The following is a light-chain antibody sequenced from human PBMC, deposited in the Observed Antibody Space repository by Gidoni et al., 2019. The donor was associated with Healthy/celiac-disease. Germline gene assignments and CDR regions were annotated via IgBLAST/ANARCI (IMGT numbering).Light chain of an antibody. V-gene: IGLV1-40*01. J-gene: IGLJ3*02. CDR2: GNS. Sequence: QSVLTQPPSVSGAPGQTVTISCTGSSSNIGAGYDVHWYQQLPGTAPKLLIYGNSNRPSGVPDRFSGSKSGTSASLASTGLQAEDEADYYCQSYDSSLSGWVFGGGTKLTVL. CDR1: SSNIGAGYD. CDR3: QSYDSSLSGWV.